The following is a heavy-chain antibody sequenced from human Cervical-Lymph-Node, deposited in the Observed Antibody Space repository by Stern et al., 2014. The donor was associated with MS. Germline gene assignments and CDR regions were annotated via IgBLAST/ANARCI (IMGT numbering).Heavy chain of an antibody. V-gene: IGHV3-30-3*01. CDR1: RFSISDYA. CDR3: TREDCSGGSCRGMDV. Sequence: QVHLVESGGDVVQPGRSLRLSCAASRFSISDYAMHWVRQAPGKGLEWGASISYDGSNKRYADSVKGRFTISRDNLKNTVYVQMNSLRAEDTAVYYCTREDCSGGSCRGMDVWGQGTTVTVSS. J-gene: IGHJ6*02. CDR2: ISYDGSNK. D-gene: IGHD2-15*01.